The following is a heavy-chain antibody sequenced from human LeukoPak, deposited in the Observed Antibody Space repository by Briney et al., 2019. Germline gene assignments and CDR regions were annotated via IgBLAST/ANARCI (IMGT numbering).Heavy chain of an antibody. CDR3: ARAPITSPFYFDY. J-gene: IGHJ4*02. D-gene: IGHD2-2*01. CDR1: GFAFDEHG. Sequence: GGSLRVSCIASGFAFDEHGMSWVRQVPGKGLGWVSGINWSGGSTGYADPLRGGFTISRDNAKNSLYLQMDSLRAEDTALYYCARAPITSPFYFDYWGQGTLVTVSS. V-gene: IGHV3-20*04. CDR2: INWSGGST.